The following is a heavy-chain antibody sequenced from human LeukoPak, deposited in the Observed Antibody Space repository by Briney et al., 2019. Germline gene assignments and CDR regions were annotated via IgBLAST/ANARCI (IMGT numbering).Heavy chain of an antibody. V-gene: IGHV4-39*01. J-gene: IGHJ5*02. D-gene: IGHD1-1*01. CDR1: GGSLSSSSYY. CDR2: IYYSGST. CDR3: ARHVVKSTGTQFDP. Sequence: PSETLSLTCTVSGGSLSSSSYYWGWIRQPPGKGLEWIGSIYYSGSTYYNPSLKSRVTISVDTSKNQFSLKLSSVTAADTAVYYCARHVVKSTGTQFDPWGQGTLVTVSS.